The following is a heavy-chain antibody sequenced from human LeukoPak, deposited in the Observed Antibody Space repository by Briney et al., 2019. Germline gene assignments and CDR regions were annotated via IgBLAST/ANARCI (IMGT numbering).Heavy chain of an antibody. CDR2: INAGNGNT. CDR3: ARGTYYYGMDV. V-gene: IGHV1-3*01. CDR1: GYTFTSYA. Sequence: ASVKVSCKASGYTFTSYAMHWVRQAPGQRLEWMGWINAGNGNTKYLQKFQGRVTITRDTSASTAYMELSSLRSEDTAVYYCARGTYYYGMDVWGKGTTVTVSS. J-gene: IGHJ6*04.